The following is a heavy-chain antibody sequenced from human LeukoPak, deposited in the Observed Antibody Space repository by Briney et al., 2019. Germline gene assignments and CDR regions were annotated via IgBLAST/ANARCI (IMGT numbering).Heavy chain of an antibody. D-gene: IGHD6-6*01. Sequence: GGSLRLSCAASGFIFSNYGMHWVRQAPGKGLEWVAIIYYGGSNNYYADSAKGRFTISRDDSKSTLYLQMNSLRPEDTAVYYCAKDGVAARPGGYYFDYWGQGALVTVSS. CDR1: GFIFSNYG. J-gene: IGHJ4*02. CDR2: IYYGGSNN. V-gene: IGHV3-30*18. CDR3: AKDGVAARPGGYYFDY.